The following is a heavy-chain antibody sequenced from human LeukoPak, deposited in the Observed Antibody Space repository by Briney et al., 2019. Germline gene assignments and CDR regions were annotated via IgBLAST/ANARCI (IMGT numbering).Heavy chain of an antibody. J-gene: IGHJ5*02. CDR2: IYTIGST. V-gene: IGHV4-61*02. CDR3: ARGGYYGSGNDFRFDP. Sequence: SETLSLTCTVSGGSISSGSYYWSWIRQPAGKGLEWIGRIYTIGSTNYNPSLKSRITISVDTSKNQFSLKLTSVTAADTAVYFCARGGYYGSGNDFRFDPWGQGTLVTVSS. D-gene: IGHD3-10*01. CDR1: GGSISSGSYY.